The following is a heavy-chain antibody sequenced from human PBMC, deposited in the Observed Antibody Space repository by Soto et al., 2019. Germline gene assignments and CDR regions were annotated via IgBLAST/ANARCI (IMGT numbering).Heavy chain of an antibody. CDR1: GYTFTSYA. D-gene: IGHD3-22*01. Sequence: GASVKVSCKASGYTFTSYAMHWVRQAPGQRLEWMGWINAGNGNTKYSQKFQGRVTITRDTSASTAYMELSSLRSEDTAVYYCARGPPSYDSSGYYYVFFDYWGQGTLVTVSS. CDR3: ARGPPSYDSSGYYYVFFDY. CDR2: INAGNGNT. V-gene: IGHV1-3*01. J-gene: IGHJ4*02.